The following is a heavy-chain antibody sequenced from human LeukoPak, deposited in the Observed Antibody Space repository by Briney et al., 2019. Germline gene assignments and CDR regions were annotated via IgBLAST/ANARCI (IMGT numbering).Heavy chain of an antibody. Sequence: GGSLRLSCAASGFTFSSYWMSWVRQAPGKGLEWVANIKQDGSEKYYVDSVKGRFTISRDNAKNSLYLQMNCLRAEDTAVYYCARDDCSSISCYHNWSDPWGQGTLVTVSS. V-gene: IGHV3-7*01. J-gene: IGHJ5*02. CDR2: IKQDGSEK. D-gene: IGHD2-2*01. CDR3: ARDDCSSISCYHNWSDP. CDR1: GFTFSSYW.